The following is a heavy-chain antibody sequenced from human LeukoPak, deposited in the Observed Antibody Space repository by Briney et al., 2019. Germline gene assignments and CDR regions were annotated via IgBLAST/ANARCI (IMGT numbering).Heavy chain of an antibody. CDR3: ARGPNSLVRNDY. V-gene: IGHV1-24*01. CDR2: FDPEDGET. CDR1: GYTLTELS. Sequence: GASVKVSCKVSGYTLTELSMHWVRQASGKGLEWMGGFDPEDGETIYAQKFQGRVTMTRDTSTSTVYMELSSLRSEDTAVYYCARGPNSLVRNDYWGQGTLVTVSS. D-gene: IGHD3-10*02. J-gene: IGHJ4*02.